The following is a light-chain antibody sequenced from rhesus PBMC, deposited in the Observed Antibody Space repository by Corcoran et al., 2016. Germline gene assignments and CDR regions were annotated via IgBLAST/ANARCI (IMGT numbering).Light chain of an antibody. CDR2: KAV. CDR3: QQYTSPYT. CDR1: RSISTW. V-gene: IGKV1-22*01. Sequence: DIQMTQSPSSLSASVGDTVTITCRASRSISTWFAWYQQKPGKAPRRLMYKAVTLQSGVAARFSVSGSGTDFSLTISSLQSEDFATYYCQQYTSPYTFGQGTKVDIK. J-gene: IGKJ2*01.